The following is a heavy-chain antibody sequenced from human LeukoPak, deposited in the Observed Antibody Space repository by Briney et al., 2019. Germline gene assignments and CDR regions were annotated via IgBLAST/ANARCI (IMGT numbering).Heavy chain of an antibody. CDR3: ERCEYQLPDDAFDI. V-gene: IGHV3-30-3*01. Sequence: GGPLRLSCAACGFTYSSYAMHWLRQARGKGVEWVAVIAYDGSNKYYADSVKGRFTISRDNYKNTLYLQMNSLRAEDTAVSYCERCEYQLPDDAFDIWGQRTMVTVSS. CDR2: IAYDGSNK. J-gene: IGHJ3*02. D-gene: IGHD2-2*01. CDR1: GFTYSSYA.